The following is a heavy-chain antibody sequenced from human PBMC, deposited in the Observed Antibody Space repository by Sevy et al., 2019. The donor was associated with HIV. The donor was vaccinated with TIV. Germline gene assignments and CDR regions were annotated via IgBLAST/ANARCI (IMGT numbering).Heavy chain of an antibody. CDR3: ARDLPRHSTLASYYYYGMDV. Sequence: SETLSLTCAVSGYSISSGYYWGWIRQPPGKGLEWIGSIYHSGRTYYNPSLKSRVTISVDTSKNQFSLKLSSVTAADTAVYYCARDLPRHSTLASYYYYGMDVWGQGTTVTVSS. CDR2: IYHSGRT. V-gene: IGHV4-38-2*02. CDR1: GYSISSGYY. D-gene: IGHD4-17*01. J-gene: IGHJ6*02.